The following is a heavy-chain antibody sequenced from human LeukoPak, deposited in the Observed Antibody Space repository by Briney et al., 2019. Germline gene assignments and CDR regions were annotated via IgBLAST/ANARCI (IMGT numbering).Heavy chain of an antibody. J-gene: IGHJ4*02. Sequence: ASVNVSCKTSGGTFSTYAISWVRQAPGQGLEWMGGIIPIFGTGNYAQKFQGRVTITADESTSTAYMELSSLRSEDTAVYYCARGLGDSSGYYYSDNWGQGTLVTVSS. CDR3: ARGLGDSSGYYYSDN. CDR1: GGTFSTYA. V-gene: IGHV1-69*13. D-gene: IGHD3-22*01. CDR2: IIPIFGTG.